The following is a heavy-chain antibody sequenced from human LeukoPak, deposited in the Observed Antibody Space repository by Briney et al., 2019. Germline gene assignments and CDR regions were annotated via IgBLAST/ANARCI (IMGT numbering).Heavy chain of an antibody. V-gene: IGHV3-23*01. J-gene: IGHJ4*02. CDR2: ISNSGGST. D-gene: IGHD6-6*01. CDR1: GFTFSSYA. Sequence: PGGSLRLSCAASGFTFSSYAMSWVRQAPGKGLEWVSAISNSGGSTYYADSVKGRFTISRDNSKYTLYLQMNSLRAEDTAVYYCARAWGYSSSFDYWGQGTLVTVSS. CDR3: ARAWGYSSSFDY.